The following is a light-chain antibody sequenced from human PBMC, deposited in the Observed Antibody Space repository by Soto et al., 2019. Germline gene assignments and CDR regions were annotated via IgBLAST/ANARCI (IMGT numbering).Light chain of an antibody. CDR1: SSDVGSYNL. V-gene: IGLV2-23*03. CDR3: CSYAGSSTFLFV. CDR2: EGS. J-gene: IGLJ1*01. Sequence: QSALTQAASVSGSPGQSITISCTGTSSDVGSYNLVSWYQQHPGKAPKLMIYEGSKRPSGVSNRFSGSKSGNTASLTISGLQAEDEADYYCCSYAGSSTFLFVFGTGTKLTVL.